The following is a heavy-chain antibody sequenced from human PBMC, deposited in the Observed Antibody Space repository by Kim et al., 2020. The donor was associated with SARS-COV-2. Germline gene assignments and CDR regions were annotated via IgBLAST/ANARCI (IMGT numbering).Heavy chain of an antibody. D-gene: IGHD3-16*01. CDR3: AKDHPRPLQFDYYYYGMDV. J-gene: IGHJ6*02. Sequence: GRFTTPRDNSKNTLYLQMNSLRAEDTAVYYCAKDHPRPLQFDYYYYGMDVWGQGTTVTVSS. V-gene: IGHV3-23*01.